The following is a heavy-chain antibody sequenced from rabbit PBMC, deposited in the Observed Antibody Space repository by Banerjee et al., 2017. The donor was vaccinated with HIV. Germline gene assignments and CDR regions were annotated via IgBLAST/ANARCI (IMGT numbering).Heavy chain of an antibody. Sequence: QEQLEESGGDLVKPEGSLTLTCTASGFSFSSSYWICWVRQAPGKGLEWIACIYNGDDTTYYASWAKGRFTITRSTSLSTVTLQLTSLTAADTATYFCAREKYGVAGYAYAWDLWGQGTLVTVS. CDR3: AREKYGVAGYAYAWDL. D-gene: IGHD6-1*01. J-gene: IGHJ3*01. V-gene: IGHV1S47*01. CDR2: IYNGDDTT. CDR1: GFSFSSSYW.